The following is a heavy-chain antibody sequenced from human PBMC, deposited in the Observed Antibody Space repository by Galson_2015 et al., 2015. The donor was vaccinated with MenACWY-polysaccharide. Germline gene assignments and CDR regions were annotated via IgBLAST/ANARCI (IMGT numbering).Heavy chain of an antibody. CDR2: ISGRGGST. J-gene: IGHJ3*02. V-gene: IGHV3-23*01. CDR1: GFTFDDYA. D-gene: IGHD4-17*01. CDR3: AKERTTVDI. Sequence: SLRLSCAASGFTFDDYAMHWVRQAPGKGLEWVSGISGRGGSTYYADSVKGRFTISRDNSKNTLYLQMNSLRADDTAVYYCAKERTTVDIWGQGTMVTVSS.